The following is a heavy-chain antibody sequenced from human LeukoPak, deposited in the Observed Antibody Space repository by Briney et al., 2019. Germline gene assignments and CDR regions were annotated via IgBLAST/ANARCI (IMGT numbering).Heavy chain of an antibody. CDR1: GFTFSSYD. V-gene: IGHV3-13*01. J-gene: IGHJ3*02. D-gene: IGHD3-22*01. Sequence: GGSLRLSCAASGFTFSSYDMHWVRQATGKGLEWDSAIGTAGDTYYPGSVKGRFTISRENAKNSLYLQMNSLRAGDTAVYYCARGKTYYYDSSGYHAFDIWGQGTMVTVSS. CDR3: ARGKTYYYDSSGYHAFDI. CDR2: IGTAGDT.